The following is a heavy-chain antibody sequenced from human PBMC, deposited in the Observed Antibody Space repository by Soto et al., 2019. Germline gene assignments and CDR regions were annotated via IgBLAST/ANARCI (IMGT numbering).Heavy chain of an antibody. V-gene: IGHV3-15*07. Sequence: EVQLVESGGDLVKPGGSLRLSCAASGFIFSHAWFHWVRQPPGKGLELVGRVKNNGGATDYAASVQGRFTISRDDSKDSVYTNMSSLRTEDTAIYSCAADLGPAYDSNNWFDPWGQGTLVTVSS. CDR3: AADLGPAYDSNNWFDP. D-gene: IGHD2-21*01. CDR1: GFIFSHAW. CDR2: VKNNGGAT. J-gene: IGHJ5*02.